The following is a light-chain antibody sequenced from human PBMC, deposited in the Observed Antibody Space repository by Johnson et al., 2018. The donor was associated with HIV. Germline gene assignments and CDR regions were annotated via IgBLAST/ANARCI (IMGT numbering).Light chain of an antibody. CDR3: GTWDSSLSYV. V-gene: IGLV1-51*02. CDR2: ENN. Sequence: QSVLTQPPSVSAAPGQKVTISCSGSSSNIGNNYVSWYQQLPGTAPKLLIYENNKRPSGIPDRFSGSKSGTSATLGITGLPTGDEADYYCGTWDSSLSYVFGTGTKVTVL. J-gene: IGLJ1*01. CDR1: SSNIGNNY.